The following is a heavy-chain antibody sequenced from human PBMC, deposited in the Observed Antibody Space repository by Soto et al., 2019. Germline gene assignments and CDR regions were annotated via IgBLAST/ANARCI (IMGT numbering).Heavy chain of an antibody. V-gene: IGHV4-61*01. CDR1: GGSVSSGSFY. D-gene: IGHD2-2*01. CDR3: ARVDNCTRTTCCGRVTRFEP. CDR2: IYYSGST. J-gene: IGHJ5*02. Sequence: PSETKSLTCTVSGGSVSSGSFYWSWIKKPPGKGLEWIGYIYYSGSTNYNPSLKSRVTISVDTSKNQFSLKLSSVTAADTAVYYRARVDNCTRTTCCGRVTRFEPWGQGSLVTVSS.